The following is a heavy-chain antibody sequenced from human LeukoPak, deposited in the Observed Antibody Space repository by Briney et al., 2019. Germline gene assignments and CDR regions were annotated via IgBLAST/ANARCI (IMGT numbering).Heavy chain of an antibody. V-gene: IGHV3-21*01. CDR1: GFTFSTYN. D-gene: IGHD6-13*01. Sequence: GGSLRLSCAASGFTFSTYNMVWVRRAPGKGLEWVSSISSSSSYIYYADAVKGRFTISRDNAKNSLFLQMNGLRAEDTAVYYCARYSGRHYRSFDSWGQGTLVTVSA. CDR3: ARYSGRHYRSFDS. J-gene: IGHJ4*02. CDR2: ISSSSSYI.